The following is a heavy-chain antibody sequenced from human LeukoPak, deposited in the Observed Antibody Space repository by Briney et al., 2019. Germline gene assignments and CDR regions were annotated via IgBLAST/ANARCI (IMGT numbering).Heavy chain of an antibody. CDR2: ISAYNGNT. D-gene: IGHD3-3*01. CDR1: GYTFTSYG. CDR3: ASTRTNFGVVTTIDY. V-gene: IGHV1-18*01. Sequence: GASVKVSCKASGYTFTSYGISWVRQAPGQGLEWMGWISAYNGNTNYAQKLQGRVTMTTDTSTSTAYMELRSVRSDDTAVYYCASTRTNFGVVTTIDYWGQGTLVTVSS. J-gene: IGHJ4*02.